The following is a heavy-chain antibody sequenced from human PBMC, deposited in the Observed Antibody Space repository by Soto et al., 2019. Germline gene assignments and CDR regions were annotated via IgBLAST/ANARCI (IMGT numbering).Heavy chain of an antibody. V-gene: IGHV4-39*01. D-gene: IGHD6-13*01. Sequence: QLQLQESGPGLVKPSETLSLTCTVSGGSISSSSYYWGWIRQPPGKGLGRIGSIYYSGSTYYNPSLKSRDLISVDTSKNQFSLKLSSVTAADTAVYYCARQGAPWAAAGDYFDYLGQGTLVTVSS. CDR2: IYYSGST. CDR1: GGSISSSSYY. CDR3: ARQGAPWAAAGDYFDY. J-gene: IGHJ4*02.